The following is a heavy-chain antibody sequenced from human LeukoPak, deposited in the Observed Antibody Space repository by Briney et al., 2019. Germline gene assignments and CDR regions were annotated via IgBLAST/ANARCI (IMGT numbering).Heavy chain of an antibody. V-gene: IGHV4-59*01. CDR2: IYYSGST. CDR3: AGGDDYSNYYFNY. D-gene: IGHD4-11*01. J-gene: IGHJ4*02. CDR1: GGSISNSY. Sequence: SETLSLTCTVSGGSISNSYWTWIRQPPGKGLQWIGYIYYSGSTSYNPSLKGRITMSVDTSMNQFSLRLSSVTAADTAVYYCAGGDDYSNYYFNYWGQGTLVTVSS.